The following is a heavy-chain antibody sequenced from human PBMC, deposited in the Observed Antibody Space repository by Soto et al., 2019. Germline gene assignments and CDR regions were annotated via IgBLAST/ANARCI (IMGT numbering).Heavy chain of an antibody. CDR3: SKDLQSYGDYDYYCYGMDV. CDR2: LSYDGTNK. V-gene: IGHV3-30*18. Sequence: QVQLVESGGGEVQPGRSLTISCAASGFTFSTYGMHWVRQTPGKGLEWVAVLSYDGTNKFYSDSVKGRFTISRDNCKNTLTMQMNSLRADDTAVYSCSKDLQSYGDYDYYCYGMDVWGLGTRVTVSS. D-gene: IGHD4-17*01. CDR1: GFTFSTYG. J-gene: IGHJ6*02.